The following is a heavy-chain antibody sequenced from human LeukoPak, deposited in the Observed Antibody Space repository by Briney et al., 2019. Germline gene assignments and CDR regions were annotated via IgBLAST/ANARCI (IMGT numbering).Heavy chain of an antibody. J-gene: IGHJ4*02. D-gene: IGHD4-23*01. CDR3: VRDRGYSTFDY. CDR2: VKEDGGEI. CDR1: GFPFSNYW. V-gene: IGHV3-7*01. Sequence: GGSLRLSCAGSGFPFSNYWMAWVRQAPGKGLEWVANVKEDGGEINYVDSVKGRFTISRDNAKNSLDLQMKSLRVDDTAVYYCVRDRGYSTFDYWGQGTLVIVSS.